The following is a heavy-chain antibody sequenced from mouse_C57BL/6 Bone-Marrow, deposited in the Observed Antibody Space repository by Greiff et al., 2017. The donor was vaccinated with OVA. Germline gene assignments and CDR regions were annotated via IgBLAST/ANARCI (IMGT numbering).Heavy chain of an antibody. V-gene: IGHV1-50*01. CDR1: GYTFTSYW. Sequence: QVQLQQPGAELVKPGASVKLSCKASGYTFTSYWMQWVKQRPGQGLEWIGEIDPSDSYTNYNQKLKGRATLTVDTSSSTAYMQLSSLTSEDSAVYYCARHYYGSSPHYFDYWGQGTTLTVSS. J-gene: IGHJ2*01. CDR3: ARHYYGSSPHYFDY. D-gene: IGHD1-1*01. CDR2: IDPSDSYT.